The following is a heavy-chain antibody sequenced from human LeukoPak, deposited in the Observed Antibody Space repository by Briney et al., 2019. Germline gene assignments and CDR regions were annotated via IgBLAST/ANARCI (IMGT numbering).Heavy chain of an antibody. J-gene: IGHJ6*02. Sequence: KPSETLSLTCTVSGGSISSYYWSWIRQPPGKGLEWIGYIYYSGSTNYNPSLKSRVTISVDTSKNQFSLKLSPVTAADTAVYYCARGAVDTAIDGMDVWGQGTTVTVSS. CDR2: IYYSGST. V-gene: IGHV4-59*01. CDR3: ARGAVDTAIDGMDV. D-gene: IGHD5-18*01. CDR1: GGSISSYY.